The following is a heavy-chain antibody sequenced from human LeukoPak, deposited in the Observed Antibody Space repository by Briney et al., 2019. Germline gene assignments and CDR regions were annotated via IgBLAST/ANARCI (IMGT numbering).Heavy chain of an antibody. D-gene: IGHD6-19*01. CDR1: GFTFSSYE. V-gene: IGHV3-48*03. CDR2: ISSSGSTI. CDR3: ARADSSGWGSLDY. J-gene: IGHJ4*02. Sequence: GGSLRLSCAASGFTFSSYEMNWVRQAPGKGLEWVSYISSSGSTIYYADPVKGRFTISRDNAKNSLYLQMNSLRAEDTAVYYCARADSSGWGSLDYWGQGTLVTVSS.